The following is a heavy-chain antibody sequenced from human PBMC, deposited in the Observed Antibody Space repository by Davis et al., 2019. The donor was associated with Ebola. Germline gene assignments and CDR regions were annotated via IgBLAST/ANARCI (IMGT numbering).Heavy chain of an antibody. D-gene: IGHD5-18*01. CDR1: GGSISSYY. V-gene: IGHV4-59*01. CDR3: ARMLQLWSNYFDY. J-gene: IGHJ4*02. CDR2: IYYSGST. Sequence: SETLSLTCTVSGGSISSYYWSWIRQPPGKGLEWIGYIYYSGSTNYNPSLKSRVTISVDTSKNQLSLKLSSVTAADTAVYYCARMLQLWSNYFDYWGQGTLVTVSS.